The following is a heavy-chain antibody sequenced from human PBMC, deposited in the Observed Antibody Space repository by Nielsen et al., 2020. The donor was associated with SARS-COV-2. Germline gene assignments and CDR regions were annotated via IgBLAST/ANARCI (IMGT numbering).Heavy chain of an antibody. CDR2: INPSGGST. Sequence: WVRQAPGQGLEWMGIINPSGGSTSYAQKFQGRVTMTRDTSTSTVYMELSSLRSEDTAVYYCARDHCSSTSCLYYYYGMDVWGHGTTVTVSS. J-gene: IGHJ6*02. CDR3: ARDHCSSTSCLYYYYGMDV. V-gene: IGHV1-46*01. D-gene: IGHD2-2*01.